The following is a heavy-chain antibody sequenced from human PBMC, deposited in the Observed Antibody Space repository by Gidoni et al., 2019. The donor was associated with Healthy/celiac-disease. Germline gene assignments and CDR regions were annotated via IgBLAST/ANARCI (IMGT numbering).Heavy chain of an antibody. J-gene: IGHJ4*02. CDR3: ALELEYSSSWYFDY. D-gene: IGHD6-13*01. CDR2: IYSGGST. CDR1: GFTVSSNY. V-gene: IGHV3-66*01. Sequence: EVQLVESGGGVVQPGGSLRLHCAASGFTVSSNYMSWVRQAPGKGLEWVSVIYSGGSTYYADSVKGRFTISRDNSKNTLYLQMNSLRAEDTAVYYCALELEYSSSWYFDYWGQGTLVTVSS.